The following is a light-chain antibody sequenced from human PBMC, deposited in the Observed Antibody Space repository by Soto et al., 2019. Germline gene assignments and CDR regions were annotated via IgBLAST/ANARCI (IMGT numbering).Light chain of an antibody. J-gene: IGKJ4*01. V-gene: IGKV3-20*01. CDR3: QQYCSSLT. CDR2: RAS. Sequence: EIVLTQSPGTLSLSPGEGATLSCRASQSVSSSYLAWYQQKPGQAPRLLIDRASTRATGIPDRFSGSWSATDFTLTISRLEPEDFSVYYCQQYCSSLTFGGGTKVEIK. CDR1: QSVSSSY.